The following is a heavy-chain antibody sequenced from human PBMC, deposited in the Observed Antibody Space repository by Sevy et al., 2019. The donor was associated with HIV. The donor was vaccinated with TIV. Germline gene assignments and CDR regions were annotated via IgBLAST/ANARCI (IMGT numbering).Heavy chain of an antibody. Sequence: GGSLRLSCTASGFTFGDYAMSWFRQAPGKGLEWVGFIRRKAYGGTTEYAASVKGRFTISRDDSKSMAYLQMNSLKTEDTAVYYCTRPYGIRYFDWYNWFDPWGQGTLVTVSS. CDR3: TRPYGIRYFDWYNWFDP. V-gene: IGHV3-49*03. CDR2: IRRKAYGGTT. CDR1: GFTFGDYA. D-gene: IGHD3-9*01. J-gene: IGHJ5*02.